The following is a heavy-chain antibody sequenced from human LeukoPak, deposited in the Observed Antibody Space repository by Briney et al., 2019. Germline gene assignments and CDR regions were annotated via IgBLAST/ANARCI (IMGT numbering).Heavy chain of an antibody. Sequence: PWATLSLICTVSGGSITSNSYYWGWIRQSPGRGLEWIGNMFYSWSTYYIRSLKSRVTMSVDTSNNQCSLKLSSATAADTTVYYCARLLMATTWRGAIDYWGQGTLGTASS. CDR1: GGSITSNSYY. CDR3: ARLLMATTWRGAIDY. J-gene: IGHJ4*02. D-gene: IGHD5-24*01. V-gene: IGHV4-39*07. CDR2: MFYSWST.